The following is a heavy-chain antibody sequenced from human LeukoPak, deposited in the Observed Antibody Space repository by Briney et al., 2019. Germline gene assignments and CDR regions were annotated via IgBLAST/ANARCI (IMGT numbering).Heavy chain of an antibody. D-gene: IGHD4-11*01. CDR1: GYTFTGYY. J-gene: IGHJ4*02. Sequence: GASVKVSCKASGYTFTGYYIHWVRQAPGQGLEWMGWINSNTGDTKYAQMFQGGVTVTRDTSINTAYMELSRLRSDDRAVYYCTRSSNLPYDYWGQGTLVTVSS. V-gene: IGHV1-2*02. CDR2: INSNTGDT. CDR3: TRSSNLPYDY.